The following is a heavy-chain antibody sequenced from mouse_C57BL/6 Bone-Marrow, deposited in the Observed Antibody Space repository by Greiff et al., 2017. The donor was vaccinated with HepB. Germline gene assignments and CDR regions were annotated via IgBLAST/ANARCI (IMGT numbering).Heavy chain of an antibody. Sequence: VQLQQSGAELVRPGDSVKLSCTASGLNIKDDYMHWVKQRPEQGLEWIGWIDPENGDTEYASKFQGKATITADTSSNTAYLHLSSLTSEDTAFYYCTTGCAWFAYWGQGTLVTVSA. CDR3: TTGCAWFAY. CDR1: GLNIKDDY. CDR2: IDPENGDT. V-gene: IGHV14-4*01. D-gene: IGHD3-3*01. J-gene: IGHJ3*01.